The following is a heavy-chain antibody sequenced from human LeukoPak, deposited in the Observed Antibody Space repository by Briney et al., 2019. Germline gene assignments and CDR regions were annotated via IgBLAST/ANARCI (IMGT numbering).Heavy chain of an antibody. CDR1: GYTFTSYG. Sequence: ASVKVSCKASGYTFTSYGISWVRQAPGQGLEWMGWISAYNGNTNYAQKLQSRVTLTTDTSTSTAYRELRSLRSDDTAVYYCARGGRYSSGWPYFESWGEGTLVTVS. V-gene: IGHV1-18*01. D-gene: IGHD6-19*01. J-gene: IGHJ4*02. CDR3: ARGGRYSSGWPYFES. CDR2: ISAYNGNT.